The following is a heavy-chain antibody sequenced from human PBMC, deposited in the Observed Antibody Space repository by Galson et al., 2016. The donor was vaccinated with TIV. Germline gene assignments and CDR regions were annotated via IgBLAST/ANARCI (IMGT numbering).Heavy chain of an antibody. D-gene: IGHD1-26*01. CDR1: GGSISSGGFY. V-gene: IGHV4-31*03. CDR2: IYNSGST. CDR3: ARWADSGSYYEYFHH. Sequence: TLSLTCTVSGGSISSGGFYWSWIRQHPGKGLEWIGYIYNSGSTYCNPSLESRLIMSADTSKNQFSLNLNSVTAADAAMYYCARWADSGSYYEYFHHWGQGTLVTVSS. J-gene: IGHJ1*01.